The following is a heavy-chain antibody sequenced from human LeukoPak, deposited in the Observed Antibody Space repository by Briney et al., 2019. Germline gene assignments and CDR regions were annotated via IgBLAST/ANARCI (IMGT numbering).Heavy chain of an antibody. D-gene: IGHD3-10*01. V-gene: IGHV4-59*01. Sequence: SETLSLTCTVSGGSISSYYWSWIRQPPGKGLEWIGYIYYSGSTNYNPSLKSRVTISVDTTKNQFSLKLSSVTAADTAVYYCARQYYWGYNWFDPWGQGTLVTVSS. CDR2: IYYSGST. J-gene: IGHJ5*02. CDR3: ARQYYWGYNWFDP. CDR1: GGSISSYY.